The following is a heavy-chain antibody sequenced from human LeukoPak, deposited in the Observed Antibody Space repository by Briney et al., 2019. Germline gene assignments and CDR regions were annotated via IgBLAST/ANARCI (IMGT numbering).Heavy chain of an antibody. V-gene: IGHV4-39*01. J-gene: IGHJ5*02. CDR2: LYYSGST. D-gene: IGHD6-19*01. CDR3: AKGAGPPWFDP. CDR1: GGSISSRSYY. Sequence: SETLSLTCTVSGGSISSRSYYWGWVRQPPGKGLEWIGTLYYSGSTYYNPSLKSRVTISVDTSRNQFSMNLNSVTAADTAVYYCAKGAGPPWFDPWGQGTLVTVSS.